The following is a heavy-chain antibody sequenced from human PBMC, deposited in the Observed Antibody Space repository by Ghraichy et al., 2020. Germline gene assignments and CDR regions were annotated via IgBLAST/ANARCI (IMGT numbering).Heavy chain of an antibody. CDR1: GYSFTTYY. CDR3: ARDWELGY. CDR2: IKPGGGAT. V-gene: IGHV1-46*01. Sequence: ASVKVSCKASGYSFTTYYIHWVRQAPGQGLEWIGVIKPGGGATSYAQKFQGRVTMTGDTSTSTVYMDLSSLRVEDTAMYYCARDWELGYWGQGTLVTVSS. J-gene: IGHJ4*02. D-gene: IGHD3-10*01.